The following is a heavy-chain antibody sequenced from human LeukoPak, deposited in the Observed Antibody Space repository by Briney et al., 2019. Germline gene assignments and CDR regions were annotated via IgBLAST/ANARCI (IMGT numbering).Heavy chain of an antibody. Sequence: SSETLSLTCTVSGGSISSGGYYWSWIRQHPGKGLEWIGYIYYSGSTYYNPSLKSRVTISVDTSKNQFSLELSSVTAADTAVYYCARVRVVAATPFFDYWGQGTLVTVSS. CDR1: GGSISSGGYY. CDR3: ARVRVVAATPFFDY. D-gene: IGHD2-15*01. V-gene: IGHV4-31*03. CDR2: IYYSGST. J-gene: IGHJ4*02.